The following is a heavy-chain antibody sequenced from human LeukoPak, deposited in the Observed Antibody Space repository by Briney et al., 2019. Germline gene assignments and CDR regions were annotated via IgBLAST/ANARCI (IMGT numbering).Heavy chain of an antibody. CDR1: GGSISSYY. CDR2: IYYSGST. J-gene: IGHJ5*02. D-gene: IGHD3-16*01. Sequence: SETLSLTCTVSGGSISSYYWSWIRQPPGKGLEWIGYIYYSGSTNYNPSLKSRVTISVDTSKNQFSLKLSSVTAADTAVYYCARGWGIGYNWFDPWGQGTPVTVSS. CDR3: ARGWGIGYNWFDP. V-gene: IGHV4-59*01.